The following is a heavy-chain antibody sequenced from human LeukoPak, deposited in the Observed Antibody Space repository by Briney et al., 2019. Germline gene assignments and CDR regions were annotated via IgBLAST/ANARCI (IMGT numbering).Heavy chain of an antibody. Sequence: PGRSLRLSCAASGITISGRGMHWVRQAPGKGLEWVAMIWYDGSDTYYADSVRGRFTVSRDNAKNSLYLQMNSLRDEDTAIYYCARDFWDTQYPDLGQGTLVTVSS. CDR3: ARDFWDTQYPD. J-gene: IGHJ4*02. V-gene: IGHV3-33*01. D-gene: IGHD3-3*01. CDR1: GITISGRG. CDR2: IWYDGSDT.